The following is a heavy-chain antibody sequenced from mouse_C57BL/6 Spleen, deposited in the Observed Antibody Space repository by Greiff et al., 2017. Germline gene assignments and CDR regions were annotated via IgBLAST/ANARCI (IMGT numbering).Heavy chain of an antibody. D-gene: IGHD1-1*01. CDR2: IYPGDGAT. CDR1: GYAFSSYW. CDR3: ARGGVYGNGVYY. Sequence: QVQLQQSGAELVKPGASVKISCKASGYAFSSYWMNWVKQRPGKGLEWIGQIYPGDGATNYNGKFKGKATLTADKSSSTAYMQLSILTSEDSAVYFCARGGVYGNGVYYWGQVTTLTVSS. J-gene: IGHJ2*01. V-gene: IGHV1-80*01.